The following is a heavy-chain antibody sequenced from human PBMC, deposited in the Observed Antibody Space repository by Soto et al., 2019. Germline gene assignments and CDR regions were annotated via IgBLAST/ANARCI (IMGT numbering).Heavy chain of an antibody. CDR1: GFTFSSHE. CDR3: ARGGVY. V-gene: IGHV3-48*03. CDR2: ISGSGSTI. D-gene: IGHD2-8*01. J-gene: IGHJ1*01. Sequence: GGSLRLSCEATGFTFSSHEMNWIRQTPGKRLEWIAKISGSGSTINYADSVKGRFTISRDNVQRTLHLQMDSLRVEDTGVYYCARGGVYWGRGTLVTVS.